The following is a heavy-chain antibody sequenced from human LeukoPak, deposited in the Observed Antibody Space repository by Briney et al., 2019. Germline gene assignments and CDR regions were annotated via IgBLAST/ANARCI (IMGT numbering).Heavy chain of an antibody. Sequence: ASVKVSCKTSGYTSTDTGNYMHWVRQAPGQGPEWMGWMNPNSGGTNYAQNFQGRVTMTRDTSISTAYMELSRLTSEDTAVYYCARGLLRELLGLDYWGQGTLVTVSS. D-gene: IGHD3-10*01. CDR2: MNPNSGGT. CDR1: GYTSTDTGNY. J-gene: IGHJ4*02. CDR3: ARGLLRELLGLDY. V-gene: IGHV1-2*02.